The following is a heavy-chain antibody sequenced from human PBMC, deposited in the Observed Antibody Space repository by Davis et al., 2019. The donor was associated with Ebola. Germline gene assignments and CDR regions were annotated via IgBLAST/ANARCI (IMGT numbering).Heavy chain of an antibody. Sequence: ASVKVSCKASGYTFTGYYMHWVRQAPGQGLEWMGWINPNSGGTNYAQKFQGWVTMTRDTSISTAYMELRRLRSDDTAVYYCARAPAPFYDYIWGSYGGNWFDPWGQGTLVTVSS. V-gene: IGHV1-2*04. CDR3: ARAPAPFYDYIWGSYGGNWFDP. CDR1: GYTFTGYY. D-gene: IGHD3-16*01. J-gene: IGHJ5*02. CDR2: INPNSGGT.